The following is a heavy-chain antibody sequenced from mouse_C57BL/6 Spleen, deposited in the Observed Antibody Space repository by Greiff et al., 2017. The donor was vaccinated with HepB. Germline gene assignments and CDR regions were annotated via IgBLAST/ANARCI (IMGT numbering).Heavy chain of an antibody. J-gene: IGHJ1*03. Sequence: EVQLVESGGGLVQPKGSLKLSCAASGFTFNTYAMHWVRQAPGKGLEWVARIRSKSSNYATYYADSVKDRFTISRDDSQSMLYLQMNNLKTEDTAMYYCVRDEIYYYGSSYDWYFDVWGTGTTVTVSS. CDR2: IRSKSSNYAT. V-gene: IGHV10-3*01. D-gene: IGHD1-1*01. CDR1: GFTFNTYA. CDR3: VRDEIYYYGSSYDWYFDV.